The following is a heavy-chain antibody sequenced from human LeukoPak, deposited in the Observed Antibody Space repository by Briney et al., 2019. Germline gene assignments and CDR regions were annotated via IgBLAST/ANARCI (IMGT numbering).Heavy chain of an antibody. CDR1: GGSISSSSYY. D-gene: IGHD3-10*01. J-gene: IGHJ4*02. CDR3: AGYGSGSYDY. CDR2: IYYSGST. V-gene: IGHV4-39*07. Sequence: SETLSLTCTVSGGSISSSSYYWGWIRQPPGKGLEWIGSIYYSGSTYYNPSLKSRVTISVDTSKNQFSLKLSSVTAADTAVYYCAGYGSGSYDYWGQGTLVTVSS.